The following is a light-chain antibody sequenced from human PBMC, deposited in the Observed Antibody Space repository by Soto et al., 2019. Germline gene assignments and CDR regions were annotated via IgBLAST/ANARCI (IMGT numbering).Light chain of an antibody. CDR3: QQSYIIPYT. CDR2: AAS. CDR1: QSINTY. Sequence: DVQMTQSPSSLSASVGDRVTITCRASQSINTYLTWYQQKPGKAPNLLIYAASSLQSGVPSRFSGSGSGTDYTLTISSLQPEDFATYSCQQSYIIPYTFGQGTNLEIK. J-gene: IGKJ2*01. V-gene: IGKV1-39*01.